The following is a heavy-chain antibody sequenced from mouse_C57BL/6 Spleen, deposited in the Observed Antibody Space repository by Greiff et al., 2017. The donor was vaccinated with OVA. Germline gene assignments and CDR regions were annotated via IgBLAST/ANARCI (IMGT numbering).Heavy chain of an antibody. Sequence: QVQLKQPGAELVMPGASVKLSCKASGYTFTSYWMHWVKQRPGQGLEWIGEIDPSDSYTNYNQKFKGKSTLTVDKSSSTAYMQLSSLTSEDSAVYYCARYDGYFRYWYFDVWGTGTTVTVSS. J-gene: IGHJ1*03. D-gene: IGHD2-3*01. CDR3: ARYDGYFRYWYFDV. CDR2: IDPSDSYT. V-gene: IGHV1-69*01. CDR1: GYTFTSYW.